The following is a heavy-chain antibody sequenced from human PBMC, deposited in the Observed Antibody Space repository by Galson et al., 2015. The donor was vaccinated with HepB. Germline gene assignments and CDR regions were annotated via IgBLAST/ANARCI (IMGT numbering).Heavy chain of an antibody. J-gene: IGHJ4*02. D-gene: IGHD4-23*01. CDR3: AKDGDYGGSMGNEFDY. V-gene: IGHV3-9*01. Sequence: SLRLSCAASGFTFDDYAMHWVRQAPGKGLEWVSGISWNSGSIGYADSVKGRFTISRDNAKNSLYLQMNSLRAEDTALYYCAKDGDYGGSMGNEFDYWGQGTLVTVSS. CDR2: ISWNSGSI. CDR1: GFTFDDYA.